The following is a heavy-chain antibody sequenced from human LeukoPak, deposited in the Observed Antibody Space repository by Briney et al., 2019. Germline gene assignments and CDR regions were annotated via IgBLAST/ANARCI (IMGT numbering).Heavy chain of an antibody. CDR3: AKDAARYLYYFDY. CDR1: GFTFSSYA. D-gene: IGHD1-14*01. Sequence: AGGSLRLSCAASGFTFSSYAMSWVRQAPGKGLEWVSAISGSGGSTYYADSVKGRFTISRDNSKNTLYLQMNSLRAEDTAAYYCAKDAARYLYYFDYWGQGTLVTVSS. J-gene: IGHJ4*02. CDR2: ISGSGGST. V-gene: IGHV3-23*01.